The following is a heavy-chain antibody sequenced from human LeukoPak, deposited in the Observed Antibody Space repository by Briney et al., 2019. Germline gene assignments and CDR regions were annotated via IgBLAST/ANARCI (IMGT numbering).Heavy chain of an antibody. J-gene: IGHJ4*02. CDR3: ARHGGYGDYPRAHFDY. Sequence: SGTLSLTCAVSGGSISSSNWWSWVRQPPGKGLEWIGEIYHSGSTNYNPSLKSRVTISVDKSKNQFSLKLSSVTAADTAVYYCARHGGYGDYPRAHFDYWGQGTLVTVSS. CDR2: IYHSGST. D-gene: IGHD4-17*01. V-gene: IGHV4-4*02. CDR1: GGSISSSNW.